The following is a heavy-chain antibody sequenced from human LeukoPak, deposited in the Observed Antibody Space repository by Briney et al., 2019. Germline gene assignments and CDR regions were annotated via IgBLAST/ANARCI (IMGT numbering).Heavy chain of an antibody. CDR2: ISGSGGST. D-gene: IGHD6-19*01. CDR1: GFTFSSYA. J-gene: IGHJ6*02. V-gene: IGHV3-23*01. CDR3: AKDVPSYSSGWYPYYYYGMDV. Sequence: GGSLRLSCAASGFTFSSYAMSWVRQAPGKGLEWVSAISGSGGSTYYADSVKGRFTISRDNSKNTLYLQMNSLRAEDTAVYYCAKDVPSYSSGWYPYYYYGMDVWGQGTTVTVSS.